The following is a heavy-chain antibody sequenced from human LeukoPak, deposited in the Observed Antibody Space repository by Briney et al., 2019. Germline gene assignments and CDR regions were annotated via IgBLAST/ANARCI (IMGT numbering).Heavy chain of an antibody. CDR3: ARLDLVFDY. V-gene: IGHV3-23*01. CDR1: GFTFSSYA. Sequence: GGSLRLSCAASGFTFSSYAMSWVRQAPGKGLEWVSAISGSGGSTYYADSVKGRFTISRDNAKNSLYLQMNSLRAEDTAVYYCARLDLVFDYWGQGTLVTVSS. J-gene: IGHJ4*02. D-gene: IGHD3-16*01. CDR2: ISGSGGST.